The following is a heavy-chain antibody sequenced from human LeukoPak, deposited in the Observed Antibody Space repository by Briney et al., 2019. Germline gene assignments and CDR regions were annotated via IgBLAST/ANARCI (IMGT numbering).Heavy chain of an antibody. D-gene: IGHD1/OR15-1a*01. Sequence: ASVKVSCKASGYNFIDYSIHWVRQSPGQGLECMGWINPNSGGTNYAQNFQGRVAMTRDTSISTAYMELSRLRSDDTAIYYCANLMGTAYYYVMDVWGQGTTVTVS. CDR2: INPNSGGT. CDR1: GYNFIDYS. CDR3: ANLMGTAYYYVMDV. J-gene: IGHJ6*02. V-gene: IGHV1-2*02.